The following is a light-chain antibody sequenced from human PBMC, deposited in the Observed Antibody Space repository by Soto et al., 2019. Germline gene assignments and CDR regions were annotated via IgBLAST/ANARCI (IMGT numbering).Light chain of an antibody. CDR2: AAS. V-gene: IGKV1-39*01. CDR1: QSISSY. CDR3: QQSYSTPLS. Sequence: DIQMTQSPSFLSASVGDRVTITCRASQSISSYLNWYQQKPGKAPKLLIYAASSLQSGVPSRFSGSGSGTDFTLTISSLQPEDFATYECQQSYSTPLSFGGGTKVEIK. J-gene: IGKJ4*02.